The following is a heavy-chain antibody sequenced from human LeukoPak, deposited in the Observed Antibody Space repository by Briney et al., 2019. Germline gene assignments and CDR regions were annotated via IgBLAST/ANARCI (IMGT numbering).Heavy chain of an antibody. Sequence: KASETLSLTCTVSGYSISSGFYWGWIRQPPGKGLEWIGCIYHSGSTHYNSSLKSRVTISVDTSKNQLSLKLSSVTAADTAVYYCARGVGLTQGGTFDYWGQGTLVTVSS. CDR2: IYHSGST. V-gene: IGHV4-38-2*02. D-gene: IGHD1-1*01. CDR1: GYSISSGFY. CDR3: ARGVGLTQGGTFDY. J-gene: IGHJ4*02.